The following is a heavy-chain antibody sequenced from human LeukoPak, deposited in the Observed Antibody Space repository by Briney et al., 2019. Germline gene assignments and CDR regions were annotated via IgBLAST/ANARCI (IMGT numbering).Heavy chain of an antibody. Sequence: GRSLRLSCAASGFTFSSYAMHWVRQAPGKGLEWVAVISYDGSNKYYADSVKGRFTISRDNSKNTLYLQMNSLRAEDTAVYYCAKTESSGYWGLDYWGQGALVTASS. CDR3: AKTESSGYWGLDY. CDR2: ISYDGSNK. J-gene: IGHJ4*02. V-gene: IGHV3-30*04. D-gene: IGHD3-22*01. CDR1: GFTFSSYA.